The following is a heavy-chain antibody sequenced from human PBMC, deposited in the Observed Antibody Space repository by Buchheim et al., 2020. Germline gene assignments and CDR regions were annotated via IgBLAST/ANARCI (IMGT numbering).Heavy chain of an antibody. CDR3: AKDRRYCSSTSCYLYYFDY. CDR1: GFTFSSYG. Sequence: QVQLVESGGGVVRPGRSLRLSCAASGFTFSSYGMHWVRQAPGKGLEWVAVISYDGSNKYYADSVKGRFTISRDNSKNTLYLQMNSLRAEDTAVYYCAKDRRYCSSTSCYLYYFDYWGQGTL. D-gene: IGHD2-2*01. V-gene: IGHV3-30*18. CDR2: ISYDGSNK. J-gene: IGHJ4*02.